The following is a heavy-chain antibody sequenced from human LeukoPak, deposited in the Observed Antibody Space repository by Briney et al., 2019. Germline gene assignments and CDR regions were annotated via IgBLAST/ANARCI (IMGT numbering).Heavy chain of an antibody. CDR1: GFTFSNAW. J-gene: IGHJ5*01. D-gene: IGHD6-13*01. CDR2: IKSKTDGETT. Sequence: GGSLRLSCAASGFTFSNAWMSWVRQAPGKGLEWVGRIKSKTDGETTDYAAPVKGRFTISRDDSKNTLYLQMNSLKTEDTAVYYCARHLGSHNWFDSWGQGTLVTVSS. V-gene: IGHV3-15*01. CDR3: ARHLGSHNWFDS.